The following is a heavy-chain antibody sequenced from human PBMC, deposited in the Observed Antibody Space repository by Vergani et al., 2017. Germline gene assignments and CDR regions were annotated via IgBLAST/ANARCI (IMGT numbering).Heavy chain of an antibody. D-gene: IGHD4-23*01. J-gene: IGHJ3*02. Sequence: QMQLVQSGAEVKKTGSSVKVSCKASGYTFTYRYLHWVRQAPGQALEWMGWITPFNGNTNYAQKFQDRVTITRDRSMSTAYMELSSLRSEDTAMYYCARDHGGARAFDIWGQGTMVTVSS. CDR1: GYTFTYRY. V-gene: IGHV1-45*02. CDR3: ARDHGGARAFDI. CDR2: ITPFNGNT.